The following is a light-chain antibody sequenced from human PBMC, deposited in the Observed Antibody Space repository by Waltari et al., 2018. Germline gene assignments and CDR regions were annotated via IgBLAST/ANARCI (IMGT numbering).Light chain of an antibody. CDR1: SSDVGSYNY. CDR2: AVT. J-gene: IGLJ2*01. CDR3: CSHAGNYTSI. V-gene: IGLV2-11*01. Sequence: QSALTQPHSVSGSPGQSVTISCTGTSSDVGSYNYVSWYQHHPGQAPKVMVYAVTERPSGGPESYAGSKSRNTASLTITGLQTDDEADHFCCSHAGNYTSIFGGGTKLTVL.